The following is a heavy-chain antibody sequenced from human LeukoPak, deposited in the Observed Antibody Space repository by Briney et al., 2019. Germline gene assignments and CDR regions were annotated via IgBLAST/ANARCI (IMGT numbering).Heavy chain of an antibody. V-gene: IGHV1-69*05. CDR3: ASNPSYAGTTPYMDV. CDR2: MIPIFGTA. CDR1: GGTFSSYA. Sequence: GASVKVSCKASGGTFSSYAISWVRQAPGQGLEWMGGMIPIFGTANYAQKFQGRVTITTDESTSTAYMELSSLRSEDTAVYYCASNPSYAGTTPYMDVWGKGTTVTVSS. D-gene: IGHD1-14*01. J-gene: IGHJ6*03.